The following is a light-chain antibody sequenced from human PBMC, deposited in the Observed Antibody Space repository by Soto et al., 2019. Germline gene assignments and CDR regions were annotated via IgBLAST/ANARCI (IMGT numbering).Light chain of an antibody. CDR2: DAS. CDR1: QSISSW. Sequence: DIQMTQSPSTLSASVGDGVTLACRASQSISSWLAWYQQKPGKAPQILIYDASSLESGVPSRFSGSGSGTEFTLTISSLQPDDFATYYCQQYNSYRTFGQGTKVDIK. CDR3: QQYNSYRT. V-gene: IGKV1-5*01. J-gene: IGKJ1*01.